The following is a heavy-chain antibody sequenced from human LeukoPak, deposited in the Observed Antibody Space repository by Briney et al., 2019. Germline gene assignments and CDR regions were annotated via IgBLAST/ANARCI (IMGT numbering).Heavy chain of an antibody. CDR3: ARDHSDYGGNSLDY. CDR2: ISAYNGNT. V-gene: IGHV1-18*01. Sequence: ASVKVSCKASGYTFTSYGISWVRQAPGQGLKWMGWISAYNGNTNYAQKLQGRVTMTTDTSTSTAYMELRSLRSDDTAAYYCARDHSDYGGNSLDYWGQGTLVTVSS. CDR1: GYTFTSYG. D-gene: IGHD4-23*01. J-gene: IGHJ4*02.